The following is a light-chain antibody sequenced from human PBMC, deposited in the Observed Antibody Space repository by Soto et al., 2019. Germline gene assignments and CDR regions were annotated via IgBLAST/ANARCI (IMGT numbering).Light chain of an antibody. CDR3: NSYTRSNTLV. CDR2: KVS. Sequence: QSALTQPASVSGSPGQSITISCTGTNSDVGGYNYVSWYQQHPGTAPKLIIYKVSNRPSGVSNRFSGSKSGSTASLTISGLQAEDEADYYCNSYTRSNTLVFGGGTKVTVL. CDR1: NSDVGGYNY. J-gene: IGLJ2*01. V-gene: IGLV2-14*01.